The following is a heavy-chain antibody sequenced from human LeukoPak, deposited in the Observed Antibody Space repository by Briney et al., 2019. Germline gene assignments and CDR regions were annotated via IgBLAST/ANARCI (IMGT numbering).Heavy chain of an antibody. V-gene: IGHV4-61*02. J-gene: IGHJ3*02. D-gene: IGHD6-19*01. CDR1: GGSISSGSYY. CDR3: ARDRGYSSAYFSAFDI. CDR2: IYTSGST. Sequence: PSETLSLTCTVSGGSISSGSYYWSWIRQPAGKGLEWIGRIYTSGSTNYNPSLKSRVTISVDTSKNQFSLKLSSVTAADTAVYYCARDRGYSSAYFSAFDIWGQGTMVTVSS.